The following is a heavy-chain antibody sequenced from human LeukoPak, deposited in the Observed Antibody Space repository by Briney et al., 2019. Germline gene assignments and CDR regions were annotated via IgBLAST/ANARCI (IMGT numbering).Heavy chain of an antibody. D-gene: IGHD6-13*01. V-gene: IGHV4-4*07. CDR1: GDSISNYY. CDR3: AREAAPEPGSGYYMDV. J-gene: IGHJ6*03. CDR2: IYTTGHT. Sequence: SETLSLTCTVSGDSISNYYWSWIRLPAGKGLEWIGRIYTTGHTDYNPSLRSRVTISLDTSKNQFSLKVSSVNAADTAVYYCAREAAPEPGSGYYMDVRGKGTTVTVSS.